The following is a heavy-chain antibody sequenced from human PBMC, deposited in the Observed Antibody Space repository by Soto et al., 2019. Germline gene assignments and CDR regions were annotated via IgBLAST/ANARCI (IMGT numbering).Heavy chain of an antibody. CDR2: IWYDGSNK. V-gene: IGHV3-33*01. Sequence: QVQLVESGGGVVQPGRSLRLSCAASGFTFSSYGIHWVRQAPGKGLEWVAVIWYDGSNKYYADSVKGRFTLSRDNSKNTLYLQLHSLRAEDTAVYYCARDFDDFWGMDVWGQGTTVTVSS. D-gene: IGHD3-3*01. CDR1: GFTFSSYG. J-gene: IGHJ6*02. CDR3: ARDFDDFWGMDV.